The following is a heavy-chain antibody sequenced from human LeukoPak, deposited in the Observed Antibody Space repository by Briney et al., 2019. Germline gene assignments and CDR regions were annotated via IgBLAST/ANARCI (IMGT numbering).Heavy chain of an antibody. Sequence: GRSLRLSCAASGFTFSSYGMHWVRQAPGKGLEWVAVISYDGSNKYYADSVKGRFTISRDNSKNTLYLQMNSLRAEDTAVYYCAKDLRYDSSGYPTHYYYYGTDVWGQGTTVTVSS. V-gene: IGHV3-30*18. CDR1: GFTFSSYG. CDR2: ISYDGSNK. J-gene: IGHJ6*02. CDR3: AKDLRYDSSGYPTHYYYYGTDV. D-gene: IGHD3-22*01.